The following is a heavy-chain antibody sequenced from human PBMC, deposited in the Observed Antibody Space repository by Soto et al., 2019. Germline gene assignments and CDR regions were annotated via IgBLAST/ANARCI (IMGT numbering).Heavy chain of an antibody. D-gene: IGHD4-4*01. CDR1: GGSISSSSYY. V-gene: IGHV4-39*01. J-gene: IGHJ4*02. Sequence: SETLSFTCTVSGGSISSSSYYWGWIRQPPGKGLEWIGSIYYSGSTYYNPSLKSRVTISVDTSKNQFSLKVSSATAADTAVYYCARHSNRNYGLYYFDYWGLGALVTVSS. CDR2: IYYSGST. CDR3: ARHSNRNYGLYYFDY.